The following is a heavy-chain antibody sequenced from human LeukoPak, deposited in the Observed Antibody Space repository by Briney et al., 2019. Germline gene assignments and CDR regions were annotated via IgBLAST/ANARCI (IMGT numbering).Heavy chain of an antibody. D-gene: IGHD3-22*01. CDR1: GGSISSSSFY. J-gene: IGHJ4*02. V-gene: IGHV4-39*01. CDR2: MYYSGST. CDR3: ARGGFTTFRYYYDSSGGNFDY. Sequence: PSETLSLTCTVSGGSISSSSFYWGWIRQPPGKGLEWIGSMYYSGSTYYNPSLKSRVTISVDTSTNQFSLKLSSVTAADTAVRYCARGGFTTFRYYYDSSGGNFDYWGQGTLVTVSS.